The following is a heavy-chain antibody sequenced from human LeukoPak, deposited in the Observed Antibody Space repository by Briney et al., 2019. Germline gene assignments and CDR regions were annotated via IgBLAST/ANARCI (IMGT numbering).Heavy chain of an antibody. J-gene: IGHJ3*02. D-gene: IGHD6-13*01. CDR3: ARRYSCSWYRAFDI. CDR2: INHSGST. CDR1: GGSFSGYY. V-gene: IGHV4-34*01. Sequence: NPSETLSLTCAVYGGSFSGYYWSWIRQPPGKGLEWIGEINHSGSTNYNPSLKSRVTISVDTSKNQFSLKLSSVTAADTAVYYCARRYSCSWYRAFDIWGQGTMVTVSS.